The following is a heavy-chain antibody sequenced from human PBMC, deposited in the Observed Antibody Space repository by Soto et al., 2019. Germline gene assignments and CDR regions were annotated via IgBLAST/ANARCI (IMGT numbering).Heavy chain of an antibody. CDR3: AREAPKYYDFWIVYPPSQYGMDV. J-gene: IGHJ6*02. V-gene: IGHV1-69*13. D-gene: IGHD3-3*01. CDR1: GCTFSSYA. CDR2: IILIFGTA. Sequence: SVKVSCKASGCTFSSYAISWVRQAPGQGLEWLGGIILIFGTAEYAQKFQGRVTITADESTSTAYMELSSLRSDDTAVFYCAREAPKYYDFWIVYPPSQYGMDVWDQWPTDTVSS.